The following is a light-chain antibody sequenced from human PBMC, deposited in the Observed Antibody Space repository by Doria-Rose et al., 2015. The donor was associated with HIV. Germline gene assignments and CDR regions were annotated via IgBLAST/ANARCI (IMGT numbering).Light chain of an antibody. J-gene: IGKJ3*01. Sequence: TQSPSTLSASVGGRVTISCQASQDINKYLNWYQQKPGKAPELLIYDASNLETGVPSRFSGSGSGTDFSFTISSLQPEDIAIYYCQHYDDLPPLTTFGPGTKVDIK. V-gene: IGKV1-33*01. CDR2: DAS. CDR1: QDINKY. CDR3: QHYDDLPPLTT.